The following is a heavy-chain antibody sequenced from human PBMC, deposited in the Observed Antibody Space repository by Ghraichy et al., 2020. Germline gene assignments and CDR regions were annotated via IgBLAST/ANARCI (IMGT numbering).Heavy chain of an antibody. J-gene: IGHJ3*01. CDR3: ARDIDSSGSDIFDV. V-gene: IGHV4-4*02. Sequence: GSLRLSGTGFGVVCTTVTWWNFVCQSLLKGLEWIGQIHHSWSTSYNPSLKSQVTLSIDNSKNQFSLKLSSVTAEDTAVYYCARDIDSSGSDIFDVWGQGTMVTFSS. CDR2: IHHSWST. CDR1: GVVCTTVTW. D-gene: IGHD2-15*01.